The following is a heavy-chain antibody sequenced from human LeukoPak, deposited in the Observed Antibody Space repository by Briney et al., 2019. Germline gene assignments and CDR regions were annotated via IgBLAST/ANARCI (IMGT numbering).Heavy chain of an antibody. D-gene: IGHD3-10*01. V-gene: IGHV4-39*07. CDR2: IYCSGST. J-gene: IGHJ3*02. Sequence: KPSETLSLTCTVSGGSISSSSYYWGWIRQPPGKGREWSGSIYCSGSTYYNPSLKSRVTISVDTSTNQFSLKVSSVSATDTAVYYCARVGFAEATFAFDIWGQGTLVTVSS. CDR1: GGSISSSSYY. CDR3: ARVGFAEATFAFDI.